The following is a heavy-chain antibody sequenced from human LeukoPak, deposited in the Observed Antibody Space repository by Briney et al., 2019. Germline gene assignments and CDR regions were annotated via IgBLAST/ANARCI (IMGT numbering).Heavy chain of an antibody. CDR1: GFSFSSYT. CDR3: AKDSGYGDYAS. J-gene: IGHJ5*02. CDR2: ISGSGGRT. Sequence: GGSLRLSCAASGFSFSSYTMAWVRQAPGKGLEWVSGISGSGGRTYHADSVKGRFTISRDNSKNTLYLQMNTLRAEDTAVYFCAKDSGYGDYASWGQGTLVTVSS. V-gene: IGHV3-23*01. D-gene: IGHD4-17*01.